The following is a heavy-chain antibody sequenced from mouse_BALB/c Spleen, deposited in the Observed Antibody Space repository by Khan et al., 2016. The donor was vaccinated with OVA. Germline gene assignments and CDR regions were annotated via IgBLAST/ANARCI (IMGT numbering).Heavy chain of an antibody. V-gene: IGHV1-31*01. J-gene: IGHJ3*01. CDR3: TRHGYVAWFTY. CDR1: GYSFTSYY. CDR2: IDPFSGGT. D-gene: IGHD2-2*01. Sequence: EVQLQQSGPELMKPGASVKISCKASGYSFTSYYIHWVKESHGKSLEWIGYIDPFSGGTTYNQKFKGKATLTVDKSSSTAYIQLSNLTSEDSAVYYCTRHGYVAWFTYWGQGTLVTVSA.